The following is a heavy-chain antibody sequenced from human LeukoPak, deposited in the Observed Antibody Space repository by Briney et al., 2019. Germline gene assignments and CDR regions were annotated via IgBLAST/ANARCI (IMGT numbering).Heavy chain of an antibody. D-gene: IGHD2-8*02. V-gene: IGHV3-23*01. Sequence: GGSLRLSCAASGFTFVNFAMSWVRLAPGKGLEWVSAVVGDGTTTFYADSVKGRFTISRDDSKNTVYLQINSLRDEDTAVYYCAKARLSTGWAYNDYWGQGTLVTVSS. CDR3: AKARLSTGWAYNDY. CDR2: VVGDGTTT. J-gene: IGHJ4*02. CDR1: GFTFVNFA.